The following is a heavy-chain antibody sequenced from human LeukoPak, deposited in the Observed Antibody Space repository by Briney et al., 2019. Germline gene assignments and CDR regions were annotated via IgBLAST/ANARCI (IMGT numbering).Heavy chain of an antibody. CDR1: GGSISSSNW. CDR3: ARARIAAAAPYFDY. D-gene: IGHD6-13*01. Sequence: SDTLSLTCAVSGGSISSSNWRGWVRQPPGKGLEWIGEIYHSGSTNYKPSLKSRVTISVDKSKNQFSLKLSSVTAADTDLYDCARARIAAAAPYFDYWGQGTLVTVSS. J-gene: IGHJ4*02. CDR2: IYHSGST. V-gene: IGHV4-4*02.